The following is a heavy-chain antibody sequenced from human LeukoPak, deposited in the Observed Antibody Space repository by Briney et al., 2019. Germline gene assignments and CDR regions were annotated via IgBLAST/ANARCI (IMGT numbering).Heavy chain of an antibody. Sequence: GRSLILSCAASGFTFSTYGMHWVRQAPGKGLEWVAVIWPNGSNKYHADSVKGRFTISRDNSKSTLFLQMSSLAAEDTAVYYCVGELLTEAGTIGAFDIWGRGTMVTVSS. CDR1: GFTFSTYG. V-gene: IGHV3-33*01. CDR3: VGELLTEAGTIGAFDI. D-gene: IGHD6-19*01. J-gene: IGHJ3*02. CDR2: IWPNGSNK.